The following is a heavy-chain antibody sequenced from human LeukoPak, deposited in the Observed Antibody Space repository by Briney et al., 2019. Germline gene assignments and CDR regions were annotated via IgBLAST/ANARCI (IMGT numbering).Heavy chain of an antibody. CDR2: INTDASST. V-gene: IGHV3-74*01. CDR3: AKGYYMDV. J-gene: IGHJ6*03. CDR1: GFTFSSYW. Sequence: GGSLRLSCAASGFTFSSYWMHWVRQAPGKGLVWVSHINTDASSTSYADSVKGRFTISRENAKNTLYLQMNSLTAEDTAVYYCAKGYYMDVWGKGTTVTVSS.